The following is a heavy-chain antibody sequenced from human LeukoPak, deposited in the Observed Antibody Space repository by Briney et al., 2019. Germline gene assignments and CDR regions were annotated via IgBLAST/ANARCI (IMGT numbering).Heavy chain of an antibody. CDR2: IFPGDSDT. CDR3: ARQADAYNADY. CDR1: GYSFTKYW. Sequence: PGDSLKISCQGSGYSFTKYWIGWVRQMPGKGLEWMGIIFPGDSDTKYSPSFQGQVTISADKSITTAYLQWNSLKASDTAMYYCARQADAYNADYWGQGTPVTVSS. J-gene: IGHJ4*02. V-gene: IGHV5-51*01. D-gene: IGHD5-24*01.